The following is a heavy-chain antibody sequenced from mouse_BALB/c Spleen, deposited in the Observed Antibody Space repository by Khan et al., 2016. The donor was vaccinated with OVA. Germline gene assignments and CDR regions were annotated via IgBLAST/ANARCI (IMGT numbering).Heavy chain of an antibody. CDR2: ISNGGGRT. D-gene: IGHD2-10*02. CDR3: ARHGYGKGGAMDY. CDR1: GFTFSDYY. V-gene: IGHV5-12*02. Sequence: EVELVESGGGLVQPGGSLKLSCATSGFTFSDYYMYWVRQTPEKRLEWVAYISNGGGRTYYPDTVKGRFTISRDNAKNTLYLQMSRLKSEDTAMYYCARHGYGKGGAMDYWGQGTSVTVSS. J-gene: IGHJ4*01.